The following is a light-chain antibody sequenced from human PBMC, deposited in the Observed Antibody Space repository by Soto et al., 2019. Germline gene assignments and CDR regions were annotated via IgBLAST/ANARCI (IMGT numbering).Light chain of an antibody. CDR2: GAS. Sequence: DIVMTQSPATLSVSPGERATLSCRASQSVANNVAWYQQKPGQPPRLLIYGASTRAAGVPARFSGSGYGRQFILTISSLQSEDFAIYHCQQHNNCPPWTFDQGTKVEV. J-gene: IGKJ1*01. CDR1: QSVANN. V-gene: IGKV3-15*01. CDR3: QQHNNCPPWT.